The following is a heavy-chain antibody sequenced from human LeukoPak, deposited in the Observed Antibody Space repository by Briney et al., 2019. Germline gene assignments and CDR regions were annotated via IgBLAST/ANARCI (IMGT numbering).Heavy chain of an antibody. CDR1: GGSFSGYC. D-gene: IGHD3-3*01. Sequence: PSETLSLTCAVYGGSFSGYCWSWIRQPPGKGLEWIGEINHSGSTNYNPSLKSRFTISVDTSKNQFSLKLSSVTAADTAVYYCAREGFLEWLTGFDPWGQGTLVTVSS. CDR2: INHSGST. V-gene: IGHV4-34*01. J-gene: IGHJ5*02. CDR3: AREGFLEWLTGFDP.